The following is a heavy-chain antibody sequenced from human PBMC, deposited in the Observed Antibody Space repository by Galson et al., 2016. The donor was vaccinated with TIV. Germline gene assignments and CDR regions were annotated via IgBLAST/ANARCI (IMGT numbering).Heavy chain of an antibody. CDR2: ISGGGGST. J-gene: IGHJ4*02. CDR3: AKMDSSGFDYVRRFDF. D-gene: IGHD3-22*01. CDR1: GFTFSIFA. V-gene: IGHV3-23*01. Sequence: SLRLSCAASGFTFSIFAMTWVRQAPGMGLEWVSAISGGGGSTYYADSVKGRFAISRDNPKNTLYLQMSSLRAEDTAVYFCAKMDSSGFDYVRRFDFWGQRTLATVSS.